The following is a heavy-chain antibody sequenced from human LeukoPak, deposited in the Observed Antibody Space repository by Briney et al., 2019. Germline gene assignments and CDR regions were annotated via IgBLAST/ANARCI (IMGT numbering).Heavy chain of an antibody. CDR3: ARDRGPDWWGSFDF. D-gene: IGHD3-16*01. CDR1: GYTFTGHY. V-gene: IGHV1-2*02. Sequence: ASLKVSCKASGYTFTGHYMHWVRQAPGQGLEWMGWINPNSGGTNYEQKFQGRVTMTRDTSSSTVYVELSRLTSDDTAVYYCARDRGPDWWGSFDFWGQGTLVTVSS. J-gene: IGHJ4*02. CDR2: INPNSGGT.